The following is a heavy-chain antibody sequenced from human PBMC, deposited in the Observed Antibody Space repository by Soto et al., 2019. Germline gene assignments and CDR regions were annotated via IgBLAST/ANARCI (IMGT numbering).Heavy chain of an antibody. CDR3: ARTAPMDAGDKYYYDF. Sequence: SVKVSCKTSGGTFSTFGISWVRQAPGQGLEWMGGIIPFFGTAEYSQKFEDRTTITADESTNTVYMDLRSLTSEDTAIYYCARTAPMDAGDKYYYDFWGQGALVTVSS. D-gene: IGHD3-16*01. J-gene: IGHJ4*02. V-gene: IGHV1-69*13. CDR1: GGTFSTFG. CDR2: IIPFFGTA.